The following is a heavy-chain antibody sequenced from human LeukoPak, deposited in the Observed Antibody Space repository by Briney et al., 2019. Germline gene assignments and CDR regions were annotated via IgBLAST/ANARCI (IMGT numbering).Heavy chain of an antibody. CDR2: ISYDGSNK. V-gene: IGHV3-30-3*01. D-gene: IGHD3-22*01. CDR3: AREVYYYDSSGPIPYYGMDV. CDR1: GFTFSSYA. Sequence: GRSLRLSCAASGFTFSSYAMHWVRQAPGKGLEWVAVISYDGSNKYYADSVKGRFTISRDNSKNTLYLQMNSLRAEDTAVYYCAREVYYYDSSGPIPYYGMDVWGQGTTVTVSS. J-gene: IGHJ6*02.